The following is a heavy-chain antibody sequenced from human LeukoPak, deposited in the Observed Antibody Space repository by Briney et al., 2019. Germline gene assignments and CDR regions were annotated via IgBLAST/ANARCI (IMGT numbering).Heavy chain of an antibody. J-gene: IGHJ4*02. Sequence: SETLSLTCAVYGGSFSGYYWSWIRQPPGKGLEWIGEINHSGSTNYNPSLKSRVTISVDTSKNQFSPKLSSVTAADTAVYYCARGEDNWSFDYWGQGTLVTVSS. V-gene: IGHV4-34*01. CDR2: INHSGST. CDR3: ARGEDNWSFDY. CDR1: GGSFSGYY.